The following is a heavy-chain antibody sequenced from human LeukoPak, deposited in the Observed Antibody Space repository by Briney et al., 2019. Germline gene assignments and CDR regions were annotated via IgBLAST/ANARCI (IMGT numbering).Heavy chain of an antibody. D-gene: IGHD5-24*01. CDR2: IYSGGST. Sequence: GGSLRLSCAASGFTVSSNYMSWVRQAPGKGLEWVSDIYSGGSTYYADSVKGRFTISRDNSKNTLYLQKNSLRAEVTDVYYCARDERWLQFSYWGQGTLVTVSS. CDR3: ARDERWLQFSY. J-gene: IGHJ4*02. V-gene: IGHV3-66*01. CDR1: GFTVSSNY.